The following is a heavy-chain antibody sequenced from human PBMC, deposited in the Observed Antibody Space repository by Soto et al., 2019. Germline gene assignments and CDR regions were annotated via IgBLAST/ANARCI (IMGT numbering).Heavy chain of an antibody. D-gene: IGHD3-3*01. CDR1: GFTFSSYA. V-gene: IGHV3-23*01. CDR3: AKGPGTSYYDFWSGHRPYYFDY. CDR2: ISGIGGST. J-gene: IGHJ4*02. Sequence: GGSLRLSFAASGFTFSSYAMSGVRQAPGKGLEWFSAISGIGGSTYYADSVKGRFTISRDNSKNTLYLQMNSLGAEDTAVYYCAKGPGTSYYDFWSGHRPYYFDYWGQGTLVTVSS.